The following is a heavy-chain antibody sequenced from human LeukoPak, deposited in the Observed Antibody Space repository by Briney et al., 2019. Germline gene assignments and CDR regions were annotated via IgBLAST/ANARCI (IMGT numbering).Heavy chain of an antibody. Sequence: SETLSLTCTVSGGSISSYYLSWIRQPPGKGLEWIGYIYYSGSTNYNPSLKSRVTISVDTSNNQFSLKLSSVTAADTAVYYCSRDRPTTYYYYHMDVWGKGTTVTVSS. D-gene: IGHD5-12*01. J-gene: IGHJ6*03. CDR2: IYYSGST. CDR1: GGSISSYY. CDR3: SRDRPTTYYYYHMDV. V-gene: IGHV4-59*12.